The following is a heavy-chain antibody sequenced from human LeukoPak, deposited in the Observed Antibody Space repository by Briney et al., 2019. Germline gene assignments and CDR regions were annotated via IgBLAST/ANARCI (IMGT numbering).Heavy chain of an antibody. D-gene: IGHD5-12*01. CDR3: AKALVATTGYFQH. CDR2: ISSSGGST. Sequence: GSLRLSCATSGLTFSTYAMSWVRQAPGKGLEWVSAISSSGGSTYYADSVKGRFTISRDNSKSTLYLQLNSLRAEDTALYYCAKALVATTGYFQHWGQGTLVTVSS. CDR1: GLTFSTYA. V-gene: IGHV3-23*01. J-gene: IGHJ1*01.